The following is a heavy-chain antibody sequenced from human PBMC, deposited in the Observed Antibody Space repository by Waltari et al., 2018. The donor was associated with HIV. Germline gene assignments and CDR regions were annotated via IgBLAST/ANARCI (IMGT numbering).Heavy chain of an antibody. Sequence: QVQLQESGPGLVQPSETLSLTCTVPGGSISSYYWSWIRRPPGKGLEWIGYIYYSGSTNYNPSLKSRVTISVDTSKNQFSLKLSSVTAADTAVYYCARALTRHYYDSSGYFGAFDIWGQGTMVTVSS. V-gene: IGHV4-59*01. J-gene: IGHJ3*02. CDR2: IYYSGST. CDR1: GGSISSYY. CDR3: ARALTRHYYDSSGYFGAFDI. D-gene: IGHD3-22*01.